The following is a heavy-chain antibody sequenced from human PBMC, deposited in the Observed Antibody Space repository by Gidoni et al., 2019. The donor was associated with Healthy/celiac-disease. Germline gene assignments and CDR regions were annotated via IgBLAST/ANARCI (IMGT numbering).Heavy chain of an antibody. Sequence: QVQLVESGGGVVQPGRSLRLSCAASGFTFSSDGMHWVRQAPGKGLEWVAVISYDGSNKYYADSVKGRFTISRDNSKNTLYLQMNSLRAEDTAVYYCAKEASSSWFTYYYYGMDVWGQGTTVTVSS. J-gene: IGHJ6*02. CDR2: ISYDGSNK. CDR1: GFTFSSDG. V-gene: IGHV3-30*18. CDR3: AKEASSSWFTYYYYGMDV. D-gene: IGHD6-13*01.